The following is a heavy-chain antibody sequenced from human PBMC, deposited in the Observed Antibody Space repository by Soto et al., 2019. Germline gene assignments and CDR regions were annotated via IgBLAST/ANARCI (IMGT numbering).Heavy chain of an antibody. Sequence: SETLSLTCTVSGGSISSYYWSWIRQPPGKGLEWIGYIYYSGSTNYNPSLKSRVTISVDTSKNQFSLKLSSVTAADTAVYYCASTTPDGFWSGYPYYYGMDVWGQGTTVTVSS. CDR3: ASTTPDGFWSGYPYYYGMDV. D-gene: IGHD3-3*01. V-gene: IGHV4-59*01. CDR2: IYYSGST. CDR1: GGSISSYY. J-gene: IGHJ6*02.